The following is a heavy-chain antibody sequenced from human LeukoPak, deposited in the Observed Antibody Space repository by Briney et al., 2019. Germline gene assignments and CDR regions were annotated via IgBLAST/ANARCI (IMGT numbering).Heavy chain of an antibody. CDR3: ARHAVRTYYYYYYMDV. D-gene: IGHD6-19*01. CDR1: GGSISSYY. J-gene: IGHJ6*03. Sequence: SETLPLTCTVSGGSISSYYWSWIRQPPGKGLEWIGYIYTSGSTNYNPSLKSRVTISVDTSKNQFSLKLSSVTAADTAVYYSARHAVRTYYYYYYMDVWGKGTTVTVSS. V-gene: IGHV4-4*09. CDR2: IYTSGST.